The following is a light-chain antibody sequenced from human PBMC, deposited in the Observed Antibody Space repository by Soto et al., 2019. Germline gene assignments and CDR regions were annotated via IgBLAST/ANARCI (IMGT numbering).Light chain of an antibody. CDR2: DAS. CDR3: QQRLNWPQA. J-gene: IGKJ1*01. V-gene: IGKV3-11*01. Sequence: EIVWTQSPGTLSLSPGERATLTCRANQSVTNYIAWYQQRPGQAPRLLIYDASNRATGVPARFSGSRSGTDFTLTISDLEPADFGLYYCQQRLNWPQAFGQGTNVDIK. CDR1: QSVTNY.